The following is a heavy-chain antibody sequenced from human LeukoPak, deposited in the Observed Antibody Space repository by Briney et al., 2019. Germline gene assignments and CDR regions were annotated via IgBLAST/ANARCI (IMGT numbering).Heavy chain of an antibody. CDR2: INPNSGGT. V-gene: IGHV1-2*02. CDR3: ARDIDGTTDFDY. D-gene: IGHD1-1*01. CDR1: GYXFTGYY. J-gene: IGHJ4*02. Sequence: ASVKVSCKASGYXFTGYYMHWVRQAPGQGLEWMGWINPNSGGTNYAQKFQGRVTMTRDTSISTAYMELSRLRSDDTAVYYCARDIDGTTDFDYWGQGTLVTVSS.